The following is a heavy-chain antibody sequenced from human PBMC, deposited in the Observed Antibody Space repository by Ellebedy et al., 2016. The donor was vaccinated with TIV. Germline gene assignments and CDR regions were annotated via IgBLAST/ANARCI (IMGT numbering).Heavy chain of an antibody. J-gene: IGHJ4*02. V-gene: IGHV3-74*01. CDR3: ARSFPYGDFDQAAFDY. D-gene: IGHD4-17*01. Sequence: GGSLRLXXKASGFSFTDYWMYWVRQVPGKGLLWVSYVDRDGLVSRSADSVKGRFTVSRDNPKNSLYLQMNSLRAEDTAVYYCARSFPYGDFDQAAFDYWGQGTLVTVSS. CDR1: GFSFTDYW. CDR2: VDRDGLVS.